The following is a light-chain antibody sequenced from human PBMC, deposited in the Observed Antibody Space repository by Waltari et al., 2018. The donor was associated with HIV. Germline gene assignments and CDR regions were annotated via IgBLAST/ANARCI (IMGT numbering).Light chain of an antibody. V-gene: IGKV6D-21*02. J-gene: IGKJ4*01. CDR2: YAS. CDR3: HQSSSLPFT. CDR1: QNIGNS. Sequence: EIVLTQSPDFQSVTPKGKVTITCRASQNIGNSLHWYQQKPDQSPNLLLMYASPPISGVPSRVSGSGSGTDFTLTINGLEAEDAAVYFCHQSSSLPFTFGGGTKVEIK.